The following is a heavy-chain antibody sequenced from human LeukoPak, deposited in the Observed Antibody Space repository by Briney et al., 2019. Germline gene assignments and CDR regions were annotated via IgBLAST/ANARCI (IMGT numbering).Heavy chain of an antibody. CDR1: GGSFSGYY. J-gene: IGHJ4*02. V-gene: IGHV4-34*01. D-gene: IGHD6-19*01. Sequence: PSETLSLTCAVYGGSFSGYYRSWIRQPPGKGLEWIGEINHSGSTNYNPSLKSRVTISVDTSKNQFSLKLSSVTAADTAVYYCARGLRSSSPDDYWGQGTLVTVSS. CDR2: INHSGST. CDR3: ARGLRSSSPDDY.